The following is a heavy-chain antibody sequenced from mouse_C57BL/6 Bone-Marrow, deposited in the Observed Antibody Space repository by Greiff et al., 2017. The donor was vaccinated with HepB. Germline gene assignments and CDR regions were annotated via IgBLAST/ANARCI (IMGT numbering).Heavy chain of an antibody. V-gene: IGHV1-26*01. CDR1: GYTFTDYY. D-gene: IGHD2-4*01. Sequence: EVQLQQSGPELVKPGASVKISCKASGYTFTDYYMNWVKQSHGKSLEWIGDINPNNGGTSYNQKFKGKATLTVDKSSSTAYMELRSLTSEDSAVYYCARFPYDYDRGYYAMDYWGQGTSVTVSS. CDR3: ARFPYDYDRGYYAMDY. CDR2: INPNNGGT. J-gene: IGHJ4*01.